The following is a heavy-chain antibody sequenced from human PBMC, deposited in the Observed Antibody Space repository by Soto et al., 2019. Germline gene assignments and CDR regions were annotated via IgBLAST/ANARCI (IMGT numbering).Heavy chain of an antibody. CDR1: GYTFTSYA. Sequence: ASVKVSCKASGYTFTSYAMHWVRQAPGQRLEWMGWINAGNGNTKYSQKFQGRVTITRDTSASTAYMELSSLRSEDTAVYYCARSITDLPAAMVNWFDPWGQGTLVTVSS. J-gene: IGHJ5*02. D-gene: IGHD2-2*01. CDR2: INAGNGNT. V-gene: IGHV1-3*01. CDR3: ARSITDLPAAMVNWFDP.